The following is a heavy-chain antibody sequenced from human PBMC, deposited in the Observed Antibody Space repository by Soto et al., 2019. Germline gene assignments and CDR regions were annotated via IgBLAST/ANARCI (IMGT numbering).Heavy chain of an antibody. CDR3: ARDGYDGSGSPYPDY. Sequence: SETLSLTCSVSGGSMSEYFWSWIRQSPGKGLEWIGYIYYLGSTDYNPSLKSRVTISVDTSKRQFSLRLTSVTAADTAVYYCARDGYDGSGSPYPDYWGPGTQVTVSS. CDR2: IYYLGST. V-gene: IGHV4-59*01. CDR1: GGSMSEYF. D-gene: IGHD3-10*01. J-gene: IGHJ4*02.